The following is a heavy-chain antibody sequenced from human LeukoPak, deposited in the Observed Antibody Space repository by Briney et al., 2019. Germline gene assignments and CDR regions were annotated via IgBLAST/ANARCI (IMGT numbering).Heavy chain of an antibody. J-gene: IGHJ4*02. Sequence: PGGSLRLSCAASGFTFSSYDMNWVRQAPGKGLEWVSSISSSSSYIYYADSVKVRFTISRDNAKNSLYLQMNSLRAEDTAVYYCARAAYSYGPRGFDYWGQGILVTVSS. CDR3: ARAAYSYGPRGFDY. V-gene: IGHV3-21*01. CDR2: ISSSSSYI. CDR1: GFTFSSYD. D-gene: IGHD3-16*01.